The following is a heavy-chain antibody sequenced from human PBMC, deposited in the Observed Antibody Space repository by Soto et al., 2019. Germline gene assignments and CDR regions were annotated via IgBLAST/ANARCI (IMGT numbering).Heavy chain of an antibody. CDR1: GFTFSSYA. Sequence: EVQLLESGGGLVQPGGSLRLSCAASGFTFSSYAMSWVRQPPGKGLEWVSAISGSGGSTYYADSVKGRFTISRDNSKNTLYLPRNSRRAEDTAVYYCAKDQWLLGNDAFDIWGRGTMVTVSS. CDR2: ISGSGGST. V-gene: IGHV3-23*01. D-gene: IGHD3-22*01. J-gene: IGHJ3*02. CDR3: AKDQWLLGNDAFDI.